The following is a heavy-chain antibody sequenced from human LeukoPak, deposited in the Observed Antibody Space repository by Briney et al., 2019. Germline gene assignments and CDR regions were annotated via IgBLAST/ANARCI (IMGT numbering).Heavy chain of an antibody. CDR3: AKCMSGSGVCLNFDS. Sequence: PGGSLRLSCAASGFTFSDYYMSWIRQAPGKGLEWVSYIRSSGTTIYYADSVKGRFTISRDNAKNSLYLQMNSLGAEDTAVYYCAKCMSGSGVCLNFDSWGQGILVTVSS. D-gene: IGHD2-21*02. J-gene: IGHJ4*02. CDR1: GFTFSDYY. V-gene: IGHV3-11*04. CDR2: IRSSGTTI.